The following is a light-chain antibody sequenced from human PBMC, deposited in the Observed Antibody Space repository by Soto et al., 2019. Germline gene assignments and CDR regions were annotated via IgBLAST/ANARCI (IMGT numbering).Light chain of an antibody. Sequence: EIVMTQSPATLSVSPGERATLSCRASQSVSSNLAWYQQKPGQAPRLLIYGVSTRATGIPARFSGSGSGTEFTLTISILPSEDYAVYDCQQYNNWPPYTLGQGTKLEIK. V-gene: IGKV3-15*01. CDR2: GVS. J-gene: IGKJ2*01. CDR3: QQYNNWPPYT. CDR1: QSVSSN.